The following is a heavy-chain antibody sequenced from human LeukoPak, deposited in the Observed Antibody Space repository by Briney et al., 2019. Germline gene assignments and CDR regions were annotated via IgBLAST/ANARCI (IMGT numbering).Heavy chain of an antibody. CDR1: GFTFSSYG. J-gene: IGHJ4*02. CDR2: IWYDGSNK. V-gene: IGHV3-33*01. Sequence: PGRALRLSCAASGFTFSSYGMHWVRQAPGKGLEWGAVIWYDGSNKYYADSVKGRFTISRDNSKNTLYLQMNSLRAEDTAVYYCARDCTPYYYDSSGYYTSSGIDYWGQGTLVTVSS. D-gene: IGHD3-22*01. CDR3: ARDCTPYYYDSSGYYTSSGIDY.